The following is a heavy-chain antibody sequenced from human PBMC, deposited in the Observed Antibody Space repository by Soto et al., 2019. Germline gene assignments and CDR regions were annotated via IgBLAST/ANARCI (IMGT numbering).Heavy chain of an antibody. CDR3: ARYRDLYCSSTSCSKRGDAFDI. Sequence: SETLSLTCAVYGGSFSGYYWSWIRQPPGKGLEWIGEINHSGSTNYNPSLKSRVTISVDTSKNQFSLKLSSVTAADTAVYYCARYRDLYCSSTSCSKRGDAFDIWGQGTMVTVSS. D-gene: IGHD2-2*01. J-gene: IGHJ3*02. CDR2: INHSGST. V-gene: IGHV4-34*01. CDR1: GGSFSGYY.